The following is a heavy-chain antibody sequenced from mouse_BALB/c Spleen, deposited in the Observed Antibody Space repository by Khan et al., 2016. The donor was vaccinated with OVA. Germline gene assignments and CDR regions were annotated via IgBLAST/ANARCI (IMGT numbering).Heavy chain of an antibody. J-gene: IGHJ4*01. V-gene: IGHV9-3-1*01. CDR1: GYSFTNYG. D-gene: IGHD2-10*01. CDR2: INTYTGKP. CDR3: ARPPYFSYTLDH. Sequence: QIQLVQSGPELKKPGETVKISCKASGYSFTNYGMNWVKQSPGKALKWMGLINTYTGKPTYADDFKGRVAFSLETSASTAYLQINNLKNDDTATYFCARPPYFSYTLDHWGQGASVTVSS.